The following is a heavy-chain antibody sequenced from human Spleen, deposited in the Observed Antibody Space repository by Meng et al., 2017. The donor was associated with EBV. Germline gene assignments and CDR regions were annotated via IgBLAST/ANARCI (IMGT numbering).Heavy chain of an antibody. V-gene: IGHV4-61*08. CDR2: IHYGGAS. D-gene: IGHD6-19*01. CDR1: DVSVTRGEYY. Sequence: QLQLQESGPGLVKPSDTLSLTCSVSDVSVTRGEYYWTWIRQSPGKGLEWIGYIHYGGASNYNPSLKSRVTISLDTSKNQFSLRVNAVTAADTAVYFCARGHSSDWDYFFDSWGLGTLVTVSS. CDR3: ARGHSSDWDYFFDS. J-gene: IGHJ4*02.